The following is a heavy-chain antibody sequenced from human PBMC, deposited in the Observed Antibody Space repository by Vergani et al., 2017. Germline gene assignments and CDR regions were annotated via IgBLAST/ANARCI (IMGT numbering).Heavy chain of an antibody. CDR1: GGSFSGYY. J-gene: IGHJ4*02. CDR2: INHSGST. D-gene: IGHD2-2*01. CDR3: AGVGILGYCSSNSCYDGY. V-gene: IGHV4-34*01. Sequence: QVQLQQWGAGLLKPSETLSLTCAVYGGSFSGYYSSWIRQPPGKGLEWIGEINHSGSTNYNPSLKSRVTISVDTSKNQFSLKLSSVTAADTAVYYCAGVGILGYCSSNSCYDGYWGQGTLVTVSS.